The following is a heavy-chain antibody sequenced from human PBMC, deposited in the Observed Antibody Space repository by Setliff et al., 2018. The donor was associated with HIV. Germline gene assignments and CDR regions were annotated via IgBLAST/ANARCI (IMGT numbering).Heavy chain of an antibody. CDR3: ARDVSWRVRTYIDY. Sequence: PGGSLRLSCAASGFTFSRYDMHWVRQGTGKGLECVSVIGTAGDTYYSASVKGRFTICRENAKSSFYLQMNSLRAVDTAVYYCARDVSWRVRTYIDYWGQGALVTVSS. CDR1: GFTFSRYD. CDR2: IGTAGDT. V-gene: IGHV3-13*01. J-gene: IGHJ4*02. D-gene: IGHD3-3*01.